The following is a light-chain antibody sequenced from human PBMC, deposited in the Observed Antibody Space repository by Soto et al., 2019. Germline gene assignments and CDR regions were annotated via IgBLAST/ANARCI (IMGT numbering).Light chain of an antibody. CDR1: NLGSKS. CDR2: DDS. J-gene: IGLJ3*02. V-gene: IGLV3-21*02. Sequence: SYELTQPPSVSVAPGQPATITCGGDNLGSKSVHWYQQKPGQAPVLVVYDDSARPSGIPARFSGFNSGNTATLTISRVEDGDEADYYCQMWDSSSDHVVFXGGTQLTVL. CDR3: QMWDSSSDHVV.